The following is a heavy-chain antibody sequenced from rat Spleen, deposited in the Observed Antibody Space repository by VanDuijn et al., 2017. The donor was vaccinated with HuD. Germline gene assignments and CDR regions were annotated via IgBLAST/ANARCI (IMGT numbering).Heavy chain of an antibody. CDR3: ARGGYYYSSYMGVMDA. J-gene: IGHJ4*01. CDR1: GFNFNDYW. D-gene: IGHD1-2*01. V-gene: IGHV4-2*01. Sequence: EVKLVESGGGLVQPGRSLRLSCAASGFNFNDYWMGWVRQAPGKGLEWIGEINKDSSTINYTPSLKDKFTISRDNAQNTLYLQMSKLGSEDTAIYYCARGGYYYSSYMGVMDAWGQGASVTVSS. CDR2: INKDSSTI.